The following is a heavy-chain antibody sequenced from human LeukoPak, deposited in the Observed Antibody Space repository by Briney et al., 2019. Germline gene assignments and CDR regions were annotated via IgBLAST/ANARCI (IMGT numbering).Heavy chain of an antibody. D-gene: IGHD2-2*01. V-gene: IGHV1-8*03. J-gene: IGHJ5*02. CDR3: ARAGYCSSSNCRSWFDP. CDR2: MNPNSGNT. Sequence: EASVKVSCKASGYTFTSYDINWVRQATGQGLEWMGWMNPNSGNTGYAQRFQGRVTITRNTSISTAYMELSSLRSEDTAVYYCARAGYCSSSNCRSWFDPWGQGTLSPSPQ. CDR1: GYTFTSYD.